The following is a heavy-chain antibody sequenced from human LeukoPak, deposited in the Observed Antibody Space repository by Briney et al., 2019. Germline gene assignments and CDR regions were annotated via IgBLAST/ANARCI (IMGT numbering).Heavy chain of an antibody. V-gene: IGHV3-11*01. CDR2: ISGSSVII. CDR3: ARGSHQQLGGGDAFDI. CDR1: GFTFSDYY. Sequence: GGSLRLSCAASGFTFSDYYMSWIRQAPGKGLEWVSYISGSSVIIYYADFVKGRFTISRDNAKNSLYLQMNSLRAEDTAVYYCARGSHQQLGGGDAFDIWGQGTMVTVSS. D-gene: IGHD6-6*01. J-gene: IGHJ3*02.